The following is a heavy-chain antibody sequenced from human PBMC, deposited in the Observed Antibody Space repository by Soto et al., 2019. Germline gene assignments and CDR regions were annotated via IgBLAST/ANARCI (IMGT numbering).Heavy chain of an antibody. CDR2: INSGGGTT. CDR3: ARWFTYGNFDYFDY. D-gene: IGHD3-10*01. J-gene: IGHJ4*02. V-gene: IGHV3-74*01. Sequence: GGSLRLSCAASGVTFCSYWMHWFRQAPGKGLMWVSRINSGGGTTTYADSVKGRFTISRDNAKNTLYLQMNGLRAEDTAVYYCARWFTYGNFDYFDYWGQGTQVTVSS. CDR1: GVTFCSYW.